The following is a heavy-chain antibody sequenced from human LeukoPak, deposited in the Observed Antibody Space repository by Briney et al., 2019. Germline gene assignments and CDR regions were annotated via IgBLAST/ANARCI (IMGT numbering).Heavy chain of an antibody. J-gene: IGHJ4*02. CDR2: INPNNGDT. D-gene: IGHD1-26*01. Sequence: GSVTDSCKASGYTLSDYYMHSVRQAPGQGLEWLGWINPNNGDTTYAQKFQGRVTMTGDTSISTAYMELSRLRSDDTAVYYCARSGGSGSYSYFDYWGQGTLVTVSS. V-gene: IGHV1-2*02. CDR3: ARSGGSGSYSYFDY. CDR1: GYTLSDYY.